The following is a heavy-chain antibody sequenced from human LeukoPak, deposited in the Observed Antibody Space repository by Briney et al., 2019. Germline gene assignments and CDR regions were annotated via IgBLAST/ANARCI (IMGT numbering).Heavy chain of an antibody. J-gene: IGHJ4*02. CDR3: ARDYKYAFDN. Sequence: GGSLRLSCAASGFTFSDYSVNWVRQAPGKGLKWISYIGIDSGNTNYADSVKGRFTISGDKAKNSLYLQMNSLRVEDTAVYYCARDYKYAFDNWGQGTLVTVSS. CDR2: IGIDSGNT. V-gene: IGHV3-48*01. D-gene: IGHD5-24*01. CDR1: GFTFSDYS.